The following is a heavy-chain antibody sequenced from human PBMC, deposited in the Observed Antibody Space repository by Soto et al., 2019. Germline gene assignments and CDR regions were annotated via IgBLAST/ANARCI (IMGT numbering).Heavy chain of an antibody. D-gene: IGHD6-19*01. J-gene: IGHJ3*02. CDR2: IVVGSGNT. Sequence: SVKVSCKASGFTFTSSAMQWVRQARGQRLEWIGWIVVGSGNTNYAQKFQERVTITRDMSTSTAYMELSSLRSEDTAVYYCAAEQYSGIAVADAFDIWGQGTMVTVSS. CDR1: GFTFTSSA. CDR3: AAEQYSGIAVADAFDI. V-gene: IGHV1-58*02.